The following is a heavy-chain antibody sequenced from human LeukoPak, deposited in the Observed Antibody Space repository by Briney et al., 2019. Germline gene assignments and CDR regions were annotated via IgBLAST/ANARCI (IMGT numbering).Heavy chain of an antibody. V-gene: IGHV3-7*01. CDR3: AREVVYYDSSGYLDI. CDR1: GFTFSSYW. D-gene: IGHD3-22*01. Sequence: GGSLRLSCAASGFTFSSYWMSWVRQAPGKGLEWVANIKQDGSEKYYVDSVKGRFTISRDNAKNSLYLQMNSLRAEDTAVYYCAREVVYYDSSGYLDIWGQGTLVTVPS. J-gene: IGHJ4*02. CDR2: IKQDGSEK.